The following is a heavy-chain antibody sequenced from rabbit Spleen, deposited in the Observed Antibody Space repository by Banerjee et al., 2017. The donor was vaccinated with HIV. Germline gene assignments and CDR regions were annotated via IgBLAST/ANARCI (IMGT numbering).Heavy chain of an antibody. CDR1: GFNLSSSYW. CDR3: GRGATNGYWPFDL. Sequence: QSLEESGGDLVQPGASLTLTCTASGFNLSSSYWMCWVRQAPGKGLEWIGCIYTVGGSTYYASWAKGRFTISKTSSTTMTLQVTSLTAADTATYFCGRGATNGYWPFDLWGPGTLVTV. V-gene: IGHV1S40*01. CDR2: IYTVGGST. D-gene: IGHD1-1*01. J-gene: IGHJ4*01.